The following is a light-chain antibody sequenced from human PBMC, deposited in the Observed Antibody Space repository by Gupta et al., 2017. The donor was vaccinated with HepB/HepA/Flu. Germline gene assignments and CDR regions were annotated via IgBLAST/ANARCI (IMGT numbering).Light chain of an antibody. CDR1: QTIGKR. Sequence: DIQMTPSPSTLSASIGDRVTITCRTSQTIGKRLAWYQQHPGKAPKFLIYEVSNLEDGVPSRFSGSGSETDFTLTITSLQPDDFATYYCQEYDSFPWAFGQGTKVDIK. J-gene: IGKJ1*01. CDR2: EVS. V-gene: IGKV1-5*03. CDR3: QEYDSFPWA.